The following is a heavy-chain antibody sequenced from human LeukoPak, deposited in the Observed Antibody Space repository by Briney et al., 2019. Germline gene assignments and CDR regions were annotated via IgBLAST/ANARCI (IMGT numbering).Heavy chain of an antibody. Sequence: PGGSLRLSCAASGFTFSSYSMNWVRQAPGKGLEWVSSISSSSSCIYYADSVKGRFTISRDNAKNSLYLQMNSLRAEDTAVYYCARDQGSGSYYKGDAFDIWGQGTMVTVSS. CDR1: GFTFSSYS. CDR2: ISSSSSCI. D-gene: IGHD3-10*01. CDR3: ARDQGSGSYYKGDAFDI. J-gene: IGHJ3*02. V-gene: IGHV3-21*01.